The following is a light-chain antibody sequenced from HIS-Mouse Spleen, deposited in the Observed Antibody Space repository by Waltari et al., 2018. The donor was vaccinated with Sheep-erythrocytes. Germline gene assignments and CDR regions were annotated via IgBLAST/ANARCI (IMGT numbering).Light chain of an antibody. V-gene: IGLV2-11*01. J-gene: IGLJ1*01. CDR1: SRDVGGYNY. Sequence: QSALTQPRSVSGSPGQSVTISCTGTSRDVGGYNYVSWYQQPPSKAPKLMIYDVSNRPSGVPDRFSGSKAGNPASLTISGLQAEDEADYYCCSYAGSYNHVFATGTKVTVL. CDR2: DVS. CDR3: CSYAGSYNHV.